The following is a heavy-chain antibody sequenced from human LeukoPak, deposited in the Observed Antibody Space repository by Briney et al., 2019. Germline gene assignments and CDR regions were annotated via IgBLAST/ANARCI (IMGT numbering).Heavy chain of an antibody. CDR2: IYPGDSDT. V-gene: IGHV5-51*01. J-gene: IGHJ6*02. CDR3: ARPRRARPYYYGMDV. Sequence: GESLKISCKGSGYSFTSYWIGWVRQMPGKGLEWMGIIYPGDSDTRYSPSFQGQVTISADRSISTAYLQWSSLKASDTAMYYCARPRRARPYYYGMDVWGQGTTVTVSS. CDR1: GYSFTSYW.